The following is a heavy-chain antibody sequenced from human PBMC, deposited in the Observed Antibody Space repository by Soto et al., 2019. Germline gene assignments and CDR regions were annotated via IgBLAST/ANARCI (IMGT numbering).Heavy chain of an antibody. J-gene: IGHJ4*02. CDR2: ISSNGGST. V-gene: IGHV3-64*01. CDR1: GFTFSSYA. Sequence: PGGSLRLSCAASGFTFSSYAMHWVRQAPGKGLEYVSAISSNGGSTYYANSVKGRFTISRDNSKNTLYLQMGSLRAEDMAVYYWARGAGSYYDSSGYYYPDYWGQGTLVTVSS. CDR3: ARGAGSYYDSSGYYYPDY. D-gene: IGHD3-22*01.